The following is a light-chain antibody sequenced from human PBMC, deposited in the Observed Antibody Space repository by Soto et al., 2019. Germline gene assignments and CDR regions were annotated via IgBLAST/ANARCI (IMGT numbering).Light chain of an antibody. CDR1: QSINNL. V-gene: IGKV1-39*01. J-gene: IGKJ5*01. CDR2: AAS. Sequence: DVQMTQSPSTLSASVGDRVTITCRASQSINNLLAWYQQKPGRAPKLLIYAASSLQSGVPSRFSGSGSGTDFILTISSLQPEDFATYYCQQSYSPPRDFGRGTRLEIK. CDR3: QQSYSPPRD.